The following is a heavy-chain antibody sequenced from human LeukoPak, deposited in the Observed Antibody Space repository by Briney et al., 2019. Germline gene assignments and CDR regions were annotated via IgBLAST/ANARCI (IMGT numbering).Heavy chain of an antibody. CDR1: GYSISSDYY. J-gene: IGHJ1*01. CDR2: SGSN. Sequence: SETLSLTCTVSGYSISSDYYWGWIRPPPGKGPEWIGSGSNYYNPSLKSRVTISVDTSKNQFSLKLSSVTAADTAVYFCASPRGDDSGGYYTWYFHHWGQGILVTVSS. D-gene: IGHD3-22*01. V-gene: IGHV4-38-2*02. CDR3: ASPRGDDSGGYYTWYFHH.